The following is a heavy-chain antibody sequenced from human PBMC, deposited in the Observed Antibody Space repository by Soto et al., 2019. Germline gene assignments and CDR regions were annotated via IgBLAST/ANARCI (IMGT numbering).Heavy chain of an antibody. CDR2: IFPADSDT. CDR3: ARRADFDY. J-gene: IGHJ4*02. CDR1: GYSFNSDW. Sequence: GESLKISCKGSGYSFNSDWIAWVRQMPGKGLEWMGIIFPADSDTKYSPSFQGQVTISADRSISTAYLQWSSLKASDTAIYYCARRADFDYWGQGTLVTVSS. V-gene: IGHV5-51*01.